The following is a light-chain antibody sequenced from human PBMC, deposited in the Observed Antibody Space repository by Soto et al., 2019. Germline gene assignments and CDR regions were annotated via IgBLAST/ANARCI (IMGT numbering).Light chain of an antibody. CDR3: QQSYSTPL. CDR1: QSISSY. J-gene: IGKJ3*01. V-gene: IGKV1-39*01. Sequence: DIQMTQSPSSLSASVGDRVTITCRASQSISSYLNWYQQKPGKAPKLLIYAASSLQSGVPSRFSGSGPGTDSTLTISSLQPEDFATYYCQQSYSTPLFGPGTKVDIK. CDR2: AAS.